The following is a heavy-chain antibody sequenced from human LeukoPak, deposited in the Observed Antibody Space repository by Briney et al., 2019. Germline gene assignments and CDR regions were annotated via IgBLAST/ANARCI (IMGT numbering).Heavy chain of an antibody. V-gene: IGHV3-48*03. CDR1: GFTFSSYE. D-gene: IGHD3-9*01. CDR2: ISSSGSTI. CDR3: ARGGYYDILTGYFY. J-gene: IGHJ4*02. Sequence: PGGSLRLSCAAPGFTFSSYEMNWVRQAPGKGLEWVSYISSSGSTIYYADSVKGRFTISRDNAKNSLYLQMNSLGAEDTAVYYCARGGYYDILTGYFYWGQGTLVTVSS.